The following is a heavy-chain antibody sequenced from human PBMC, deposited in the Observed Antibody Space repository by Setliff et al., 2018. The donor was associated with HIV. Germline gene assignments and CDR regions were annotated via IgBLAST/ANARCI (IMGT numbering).Heavy chain of an antibody. J-gene: IGHJ4*02. V-gene: IGHV4-4*09. CDR3: ARDNWGSLDY. Sequence: PSETLSLTCTVSGGSMSSHSWSWIRQPPGKGLEWIGYDQRFGNINFNPSLKSRVTISVDASKNQFSLEVRSVTAADTAVYYCARDNWGSLDYWGQGMLVTVSS. CDR2: DQRFGNI. D-gene: IGHD7-27*01. CDR1: GGSMSSHS.